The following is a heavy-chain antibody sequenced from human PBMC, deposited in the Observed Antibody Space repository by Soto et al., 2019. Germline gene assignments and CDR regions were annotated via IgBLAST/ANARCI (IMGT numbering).Heavy chain of an antibody. CDR3: ARAYDTSGNHIQYFDX. V-gene: IGHV6-1*01. D-gene: IGHD3-22*01. J-gene: IGHJ4*02. CDR1: VDSVSSNSAA. Sequence: SLTCAISVDSVSSNSAAWNWIRQSPSRGLGWLGRTFYRSKWYDDYAVYVKSRITINPDTSKNQFSLQLNSVTPEDTAVYYCARAYDTSGNHIQYFDXWGQGTLVTVS. CDR2: TFYRSKWYD.